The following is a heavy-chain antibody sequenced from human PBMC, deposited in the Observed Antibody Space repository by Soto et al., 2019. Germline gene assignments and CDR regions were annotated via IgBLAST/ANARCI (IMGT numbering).Heavy chain of an antibody. J-gene: IGHJ6*03. Sequence: SETLSLTCTVSGGSISSYYWSWIRQPPGKGLEWIGYIYYSGSTNYNPSLKSRVTISVDTSKNQFSLKLSSVTAADTAVYYCARHQLSGYSGFPSYRAVWGKGTTVTVS. CDR2: IYYSGST. CDR1: GGSISSYY. V-gene: IGHV4-59*08. CDR3: ARHQLSGYSGFPSYRAV. D-gene: IGHD5-12*01.